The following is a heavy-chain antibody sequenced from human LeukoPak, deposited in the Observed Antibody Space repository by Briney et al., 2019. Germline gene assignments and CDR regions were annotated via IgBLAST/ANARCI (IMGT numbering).Heavy chain of an antibody. D-gene: IGHD6-6*01. CDR3: ARDQRSIAARRSSVAFDI. Sequence: GGSLRLSCAASGFTFNTFWMTWLRQAPGKGLEWVSVIYSGGSTYYADSVKGRFTISRDNSKNTLYLQMNSLRAEDTAVYYCARDQRSIAARRSSVAFDIWGQGTMVTVSS. CDR2: IYSGGST. CDR1: GFTFNTFW. V-gene: IGHV3-53*01. J-gene: IGHJ3*02.